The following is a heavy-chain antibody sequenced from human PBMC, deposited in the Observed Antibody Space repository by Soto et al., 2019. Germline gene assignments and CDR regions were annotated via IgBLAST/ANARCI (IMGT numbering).Heavy chain of an antibody. J-gene: IGHJ6*03. Sequence: SETLSLTCTVSGGSISSSSYYWGWIRQPPGKGLEWIGSIYYSGSTYYNPSLKSRVTISVDTSKNQFSLKLSSVTAADTAVYYCARVYSGYDSRGLVYYYYYYMDVWGKGTTVTVSS. CDR3: ARVYSGYDSRGLVYYYYYYMDV. D-gene: IGHD5-12*01. V-gene: IGHV4-39*01. CDR1: GGSISSSSYY. CDR2: IYYSGST.